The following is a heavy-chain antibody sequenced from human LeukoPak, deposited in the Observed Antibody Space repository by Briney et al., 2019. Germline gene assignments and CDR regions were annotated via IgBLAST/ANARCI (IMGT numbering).Heavy chain of an antibody. Sequence: PSQTLSLTCTVSGGSISSGGYYWSWIRQHPGKGLEWIGYIYYSGSTHYNPSLKSRVTISVDTSQNQFSLKLSSVTAADTAVYYCARDLMTMARGENGGMDAWGQGTTVTVSS. CDR1: GGSISSGGYY. CDR3: ARDLMTMARGENGGMDA. V-gene: IGHV4-31*03. J-gene: IGHJ6*02. CDR2: IYYSGST. D-gene: IGHD4/OR15-4a*01.